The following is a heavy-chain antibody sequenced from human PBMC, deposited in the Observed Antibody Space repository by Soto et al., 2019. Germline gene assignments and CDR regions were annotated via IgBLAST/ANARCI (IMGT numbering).Heavy chain of an antibody. D-gene: IGHD3-22*01. CDR2: IIPIFGTP. V-gene: IGHV1-69*01. CDR3: ARESLGYNYDTSGSRLYY. J-gene: IGHJ4*02. CDR1: GGSFNNYA. Sequence: QVQLVQSGAEVKKPGSSVKVSCKASGGSFNNYAFSWVRQAPGQGLEWVGGIIPIFGTPNYAQSFQGRVTLTADESTSTAYMELSSLTSEDTAVHYCARESLGYNYDTSGSRLYYWGQGTLVTVSS.